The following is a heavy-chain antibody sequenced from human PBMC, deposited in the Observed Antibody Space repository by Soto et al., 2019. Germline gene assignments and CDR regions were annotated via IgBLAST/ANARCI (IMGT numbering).Heavy chain of an antibody. CDR3: ARTVGAGDYYYGMDV. D-gene: IGHD1-26*01. V-gene: IGHV3-13*01. Sequence: GGSLRLSCAASGFTFSSYDMHWVRQATGKGLEWVSAIGTAGDTYYPGSVKGRFTISRENAKNSLYLQMNSLRAGATAGYDCARTVGAGDYYYGMDVWGQGTTVTVSS. CDR2: IGTAGDT. CDR1: GFTFSSYD. J-gene: IGHJ6*02.